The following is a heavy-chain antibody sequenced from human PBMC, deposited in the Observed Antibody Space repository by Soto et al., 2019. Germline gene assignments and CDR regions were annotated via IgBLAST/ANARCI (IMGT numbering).Heavy chain of an antibody. D-gene: IGHD3-16*01. J-gene: IGHJ3*02. V-gene: IGHV4-59*01. Sequence: SETLSLTCTVSGGSISSYYWSWIRQPPGKGLEWIGYIYYSGSTNYNPSLKSRVTISVDTSKNQFSLNLSSVTAADTAVYYCARVSTLWGLPDPFDIWGQGTMVTVSS. CDR1: GGSISSYY. CDR3: ARVSTLWGLPDPFDI. CDR2: IYYSGST.